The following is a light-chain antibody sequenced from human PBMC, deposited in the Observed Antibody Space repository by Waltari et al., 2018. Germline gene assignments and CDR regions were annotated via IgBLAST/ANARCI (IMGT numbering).Light chain of an antibody. CDR1: QSVLYSSNNKNY. V-gene: IGKV4-1*01. CDR3: QQYYSTPPT. J-gene: IGKJ2*01. CDR2: CAS. Sequence: DIVMTQSPDSLAVSLGERATINCKSSQSVLYSSNNKNYLALYQQKPGQPPKLLISCASTRESGVPDRFSGSGSGTDFTLTISSLQAEDVAVYYCQQYYSTPPTFGQGTKLEIK.